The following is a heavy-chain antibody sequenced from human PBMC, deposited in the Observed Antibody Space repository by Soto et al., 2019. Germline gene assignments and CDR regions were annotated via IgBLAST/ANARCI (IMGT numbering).Heavy chain of an antibody. CDR3: ARAVAVAADFDY. J-gene: IGHJ4*02. CDR2: INAGNGNT. D-gene: IGHD6-19*01. V-gene: IGHV1-3*05. Sequence: QVQLVQSGAEEKKPGASVKLSCKASGYTFTGYAMHWVRQAPGQRLEWMGWINAGNGNTKYSQKFQGRVTITRDTSASTAYMELSSLRSEDTAVYYCARAVAVAADFDYWGQGTLVTVSS. CDR1: GYTFTGYA.